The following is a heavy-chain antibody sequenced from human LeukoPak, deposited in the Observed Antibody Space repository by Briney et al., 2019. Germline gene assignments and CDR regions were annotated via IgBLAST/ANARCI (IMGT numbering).Heavy chain of an antibody. CDR1: GFTFSSYA. CDR3: ARVGEQLVQVSWFDP. D-gene: IGHD6-13*01. V-gene: IGHV3-30*01. J-gene: IGHJ5*02. CDR2: ISYDGSNK. Sequence: PGGSLRLSCAASGFTFSSYAMHWVRQAPGKGLEWVAVISYDGSNKYYADSVKGRFTISRDNSKNTLYLQMNSLRAEDTAVYYCARVGEQLVQVSWFDPWGQGTQVTVSS.